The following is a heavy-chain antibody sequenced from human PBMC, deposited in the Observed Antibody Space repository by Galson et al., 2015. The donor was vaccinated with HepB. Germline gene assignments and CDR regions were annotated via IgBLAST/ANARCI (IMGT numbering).Heavy chain of an antibody. CDR3: ARDDYYQKQDY. J-gene: IGHJ4*02. CDR2: IDSDGSST. CDR1: GFIFNSYW. D-gene: IGHD4/OR15-4a*01. V-gene: IGHV3-74*03. Sequence: SLRLSRAASGFIFNSYWMHWVRQAPGKGLVWVSRIDSDGSSTVYADSVKGRFTISRDNAKNTLYLQMDSLRAEDTAVYYCARDDYYQKQDYWGQGTLATVSS.